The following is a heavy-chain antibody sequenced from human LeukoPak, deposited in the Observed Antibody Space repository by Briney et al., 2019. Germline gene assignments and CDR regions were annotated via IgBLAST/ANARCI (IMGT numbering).Heavy chain of an antibody. CDR1: GFTFSNAW. CDR2: IKSKTDGGTT. CDR3: TTAVDCSSTSCYVPFDY. Sequence: GGSLRLSCAASGFTFSNAWMSWVRQAPGKGLEWVGRIKSKTDGGTTDYAAPVKGRFTISRDDSKNTLYLQMNSLKTEDTAVYYCTTAVDCSSTSCYVPFDYWGQEPWSPSPQ. D-gene: IGHD2-2*01. V-gene: IGHV3-15*01. J-gene: IGHJ4*01.